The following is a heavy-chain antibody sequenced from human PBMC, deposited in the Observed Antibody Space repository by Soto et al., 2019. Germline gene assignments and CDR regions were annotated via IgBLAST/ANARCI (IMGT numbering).Heavy chain of an antibody. V-gene: IGHV1-2*02. CDR2: INPNSGGT. Sequence: ASVKVSCKASGYTFTGYYMHWVRQAPGQGLEWMGWINPNSGGTNYAQKFQGRVTMTRDTSISTAYMELSRLRSDDTAVYYCAREVVAVAGTVGYFDYWGQGTLVTVSS. D-gene: IGHD6-19*01. CDR3: AREVVAVAGTVGYFDY. J-gene: IGHJ4*02. CDR1: GYTFTGYY.